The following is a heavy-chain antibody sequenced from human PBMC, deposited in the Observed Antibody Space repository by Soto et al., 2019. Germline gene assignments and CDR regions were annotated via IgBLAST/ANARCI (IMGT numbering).Heavy chain of an antibody. D-gene: IGHD2-2*01. CDR1: GFTFSSYG. J-gene: IGHJ4*02. V-gene: IGHV3-33*01. Sequence: QVQLVESGGGVVQPGRSLRLSCAASGFTFSSYGMHWVRQAPGKGLEWVAVIWYDGSNKYYADSVKGRFTISRDNSKNTLYLKMNSLRAEDTAVYYCARGGKSRGGIVVVPAAIMPPDYWGQGTLVTVSS. CDR2: IWYDGSNK. CDR3: ARGGKSRGGIVVVPAAIMPPDY.